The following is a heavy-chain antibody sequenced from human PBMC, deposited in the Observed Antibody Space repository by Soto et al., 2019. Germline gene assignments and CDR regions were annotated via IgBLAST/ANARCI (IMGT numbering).Heavy chain of an antibody. CDR2: ISSSGSTI. J-gene: IGHJ6*02. CDR1: GFTFSDYY. CDR3: ARDRGEQWLVRYYYYGMDV. Sequence: QVQLVESGGGLVKPGGSLRLSCAASGFTFSDYYMSWIRQAPGKGLEWVSYISSSGSTIYYADSVKGRFTISRDKDKNALYLQMNSLRGEDTAVYYCARDRGEQWLVRYYYYGMDVWGQGTTVTVSS. V-gene: IGHV3-11*01. D-gene: IGHD6-19*01.